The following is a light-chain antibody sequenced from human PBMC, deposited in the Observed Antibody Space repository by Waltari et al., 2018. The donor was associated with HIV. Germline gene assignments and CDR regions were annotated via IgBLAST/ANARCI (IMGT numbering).Light chain of an antibody. CDR3: GTWDSSLSAGV. CDR2: DNN. Sequence: QSVLTQPPSVSAAPGQKVTISCSGSSSHIGNTYVSWYQQLPGTAPKLLIYDNNKRPSGIPDRFSGSKSGTSATLGITGLQTGDEADYYCGTWDSSLSAGVFGGGTKLTVL. J-gene: IGLJ2*01. CDR1: SSHIGNTY. V-gene: IGLV1-51*01.